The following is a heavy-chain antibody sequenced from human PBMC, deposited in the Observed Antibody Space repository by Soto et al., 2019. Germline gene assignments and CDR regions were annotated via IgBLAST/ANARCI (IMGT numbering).Heavy chain of an antibody. CDR3: ARARLGVRGVNTGFDP. J-gene: IGHJ5*02. D-gene: IGHD3-10*01. CDR1: GGSISSGGYS. Sequence: LQLQESGSGLVKPSQTLSLTCAVSGGSISSGGYSWSWIRQPPGKGLEWIGYIYHSGSTYYNPSLKSRVTISVARSKNQFSRKLSSVTAADTAVYYCARARLGVRGVNTGFDPWGQGTLVTVSS. CDR2: IYHSGST. V-gene: IGHV4-30-2*01.